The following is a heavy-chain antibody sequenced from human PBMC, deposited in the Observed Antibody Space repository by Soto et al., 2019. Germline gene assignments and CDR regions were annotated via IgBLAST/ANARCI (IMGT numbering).Heavy chain of an antibody. CDR1: VFTFSSYA. J-gene: IGHJ2*01. CDR3: AKTPACWHFAV. Sequence: PGGSLRLSCAASVFTFSSYAMHLVRQAPGKGLEWVSVISYDGSNKYYADSAKGRFTISRDNSKNTLYLQMNRLRAEDTAVYYCAKTPACWHFAVWARGTIVTVSS. CDR2: ISYDGSNK. V-gene: IGHV3-30-3*01.